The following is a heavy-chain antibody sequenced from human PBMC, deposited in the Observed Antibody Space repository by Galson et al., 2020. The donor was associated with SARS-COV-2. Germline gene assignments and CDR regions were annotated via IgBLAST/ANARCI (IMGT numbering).Heavy chain of an antibody. D-gene: IGHD4-17*01. CDR3: AAETVITGFYYFDY. CDR2: IVVGSGNT. CDR1: GFTFTSSA. V-gene: IGHV1-58*01. J-gene: IGHJ4*02. Sequence: SVKVSCKASGFTFTSSAVQWVRQARGQRLEWIGWIVVGSGNTNYAQKFQERVTITRDMSTSTAYMELSSLRSEDTAVYYCAAETVITGFYYFDYWGQGTLVTVSS.